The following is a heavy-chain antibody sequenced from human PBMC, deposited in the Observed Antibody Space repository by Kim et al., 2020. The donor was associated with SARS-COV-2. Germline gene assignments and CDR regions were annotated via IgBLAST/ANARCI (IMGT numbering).Heavy chain of an antibody. J-gene: IGHJ3*02. Sequence: GRFTISRDNAKNSLYLQMNSLRAEDTAVYYCARVATYCGGDCYSNDAFDIWGQGTMVTVSS. V-gene: IGHV3-11*06. CDR3: ARVATYCGGDCYSNDAFDI. D-gene: IGHD2-21*02.